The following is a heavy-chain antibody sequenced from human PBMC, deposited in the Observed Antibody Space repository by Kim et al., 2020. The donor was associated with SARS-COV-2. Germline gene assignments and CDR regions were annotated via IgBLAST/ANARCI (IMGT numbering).Heavy chain of an antibody. J-gene: IGHJ4*02. Sequence: ASVKVSCKASGYTFTSYGISWVRQAPGQGLEWMGWISAYNGNTNYAQKPQGRVTMTTDTSTCTAYMELRSLSSDDTAVYYCAREPYYYDSSGYYTGSDYWGQGTLVNVSS. CDR2: ISAYNGNT. V-gene: IGHV1-18*01. D-gene: IGHD3-22*01. CDR1: GYTFTSYG. CDR3: AREPYYYDSSGYYTGSDY.